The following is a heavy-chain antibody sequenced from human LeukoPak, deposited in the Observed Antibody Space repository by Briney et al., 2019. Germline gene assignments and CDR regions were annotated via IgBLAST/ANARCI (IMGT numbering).Heavy chain of an antibody. J-gene: IGHJ6*03. V-gene: IGHV4-39*07. CDR3: ASRGQQLVRGVGPMGEYYYMDV. CDR2: IYYSGST. Sequence: SETLSLTCTVSGGSISSSSYYWGWIRQPPGKGLEWIGSIYYSGSTYYNPSLKSRVTISVDTSKNQFSLKLSSVTAADTAVYYCASRGQQLVRGVGPMGEYYYMDVWGKGTTVTVSS. D-gene: IGHD6-6*01. CDR1: GGSISSSSYY.